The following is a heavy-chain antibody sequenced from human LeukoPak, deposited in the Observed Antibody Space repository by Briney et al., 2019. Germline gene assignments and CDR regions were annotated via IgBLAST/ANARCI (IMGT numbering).Heavy chain of an antibody. D-gene: IGHD3-10*01. Sequence: PGGSLRLSCAASGFTFSSYAMSWVRQAPGKGLEWVSAISGGGGSTYYADSVKGRFTISRDNSKNTLYLQMNSLRAEDTAVYYCAKGVGSRLLWLGELLFYFDYWGQGTLVTVSS. CDR1: GFTFSSYA. CDR2: ISGGGGST. J-gene: IGHJ4*02. CDR3: AKGVGSRLLWLGELLFYFDY. V-gene: IGHV3-23*01.